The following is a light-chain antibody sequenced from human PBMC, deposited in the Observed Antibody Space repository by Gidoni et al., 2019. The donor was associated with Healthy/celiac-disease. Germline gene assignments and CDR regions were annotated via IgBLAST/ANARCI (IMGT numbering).Light chain of an antibody. Sequence: DIVMTQSPDSLALSLGARAPINCKSSQSVLYSSNNKNYLAWYQQKPGQPPKLLIYWASTRESGVPDRFSGSGSGTDFTLTISSLQAEDVAVYYCQQYYSTPPTFGQGTKVEIK. CDR1: QSVLYSSNNKNY. V-gene: IGKV4-1*01. CDR3: QQYYSTPPT. CDR2: WAS. J-gene: IGKJ1*01.